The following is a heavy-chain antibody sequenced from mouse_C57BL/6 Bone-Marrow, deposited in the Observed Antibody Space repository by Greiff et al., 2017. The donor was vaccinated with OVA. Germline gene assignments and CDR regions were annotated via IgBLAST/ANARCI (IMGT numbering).Heavy chain of an antibody. V-gene: IGHV5-16*01. CDR2: INYDGSST. J-gene: IGHJ1*03. CDR1: GFTFSDYY. Sequence: EVQLQESEGGLVQPGSSMKLSCTASGFTFSDYYMAWVRQVPEKGLEWVANINYDGSSTYYLDSLKSRFIISRDNAKNILYLQMSSLKSEDTATYYCAREEGGYYGSSYWYFDVWGTGTTVTVSS. CDR3: AREEGGYYGSSYWYFDV. D-gene: IGHD1-1*01.